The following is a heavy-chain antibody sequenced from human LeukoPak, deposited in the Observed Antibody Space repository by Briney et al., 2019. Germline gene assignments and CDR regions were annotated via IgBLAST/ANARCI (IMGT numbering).Heavy chain of an antibody. Sequence: PGESLKISCKASGYSFDYYWIAWVRQMPGKGLEGRGIIYPDDSDSTYSPSFQGQVTISVDKSINTAYLQWSSLKASNTAIYYCGRVGSVTNFGVVSYYFDYWGQGTLVTVSS. V-gene: IGHV5-51*01. CDR1: GYSFDYYW. J-gene: IGHJ4*02. D-gene: IGHD3-3*01. CDR2: IYPDDSDS. CDR3: GRVGSVTNFGVVSYYFDY.